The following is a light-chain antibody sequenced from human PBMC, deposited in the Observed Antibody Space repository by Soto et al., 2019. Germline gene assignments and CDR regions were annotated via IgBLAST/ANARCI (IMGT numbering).Light chain of an antibody. J-gene: IGKJ2*01. CDR2: DAS. V-gene: IGKV3-11*01. Sequence: EIVLTQSPATLSLSPGERASLSCRASQSVSSYLAWYQQKPGQAPRLLIYDASNRATGIPARFSGSGSGTDFTPTIGSLEPEDFAVYYCQQRSNWPPYTFGQGTKLEIK. CDR3: QQRSNWPPYT. CDR1: QSVSSY.